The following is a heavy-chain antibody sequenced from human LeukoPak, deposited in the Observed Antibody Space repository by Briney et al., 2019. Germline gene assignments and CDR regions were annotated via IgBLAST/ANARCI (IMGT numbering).Heavy chain of an antibody. CDR3: ARAPVATPSEFDY. CDR2: IYYSGST. V-gene: IGHV4-31*03. J-gene: IGHJ4*02. D-gene: IGHD5-12*01. CDR1: GGSISSGGYY. Sequence: ASETLSLTCTVSGGSISSGGYYWSWIRQHPGKGLEWIGYIYYSGSTYYNPSLKSRVTISADTPKNQFSLKLSSTTAADTAVYYCARAPVATPSEFDYWGQGTLVTVSS.